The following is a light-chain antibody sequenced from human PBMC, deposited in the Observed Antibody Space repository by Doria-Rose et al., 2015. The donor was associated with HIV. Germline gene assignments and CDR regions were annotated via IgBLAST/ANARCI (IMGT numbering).Light chain of an antibody. CDR3: HQYGTSWT. V-gene: IGKV3-20*01. Sequence: EIVMTQSPGTLSLSPGERATLSCRASQSFSSTYLAWYQQKPGQAPSLLIYDGSTRATGIPDRFSASGSGTDFPLTINRLEPEDFALYYCHQYGTSWTFGQGTKVEI. CDR1: QSFSSTY. CDR2: DGS. J-gene: IGKJ1*01.